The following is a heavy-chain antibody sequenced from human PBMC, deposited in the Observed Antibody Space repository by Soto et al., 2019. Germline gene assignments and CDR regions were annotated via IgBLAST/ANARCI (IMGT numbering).Heavy chain of an antibody. Sequence: QDRLVQSGGEVKKPGASVKVSCKASGYSFTNYGITWVRQAPGQGFEWMGWISAYNGDTNYAQKLQGRVTMTTDASTSTAYLELRSLRSDDTAVYYCARDRGVAPPVAGNTHYYYYMDVWDKGTTVTVSS. D-gene: IGHD6-19*01. CDR3: ARDRGVAPPVAGNTHYYYYMDV. J-gene: IGHJ6*03. CDR1: GYSFTNYG. V-gene: IGHV1-18*01. CDR2: ISAYNGDT.